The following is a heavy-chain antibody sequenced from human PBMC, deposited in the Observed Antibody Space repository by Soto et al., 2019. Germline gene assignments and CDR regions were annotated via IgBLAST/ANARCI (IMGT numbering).Heavy chain of an antibody. Sequence: QVQLVESGGGVVQPGGSLRLSCAASASIFKGHGMHWVRQAPGKGLEWVAIIRYDGSDEHYGDSVEGRFTISRDNSKNMLYSQMNSLRAEDTAVYYCARDGVGATTFFGFLDYWGQGTLVTVSS. CDR3: ARDGVGATTFFGFLDY. CDR1: ASIFKGHG. J-gene: IGHJ4*02. D-gene: IGHD1-26*01. CDR2: IRYDGSDE. V-gene: IGHV3-33*08.